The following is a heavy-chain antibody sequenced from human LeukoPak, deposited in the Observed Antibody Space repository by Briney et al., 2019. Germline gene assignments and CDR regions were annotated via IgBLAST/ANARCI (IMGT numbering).Heavy chain of an antibody. Sequence: ASVKVSCKASGYTFTGYYMHWVRQAPGQGLEWMGWINPNSGGTNYAQKFQGRVTMTRDTSISTDYMELSRLRSDDTAVYYCARAGGHIVVVPAAGFDYWGQGTLVTVSS. CDR1: GYTFTGYY. D-gene: IGHD2-2*01. V-gene: IGHV1-2*02. J-gene: IGHJ4*02. CDR3: ARAGGHIVVVPAAGFDY. CDR2: INPNSGGT.